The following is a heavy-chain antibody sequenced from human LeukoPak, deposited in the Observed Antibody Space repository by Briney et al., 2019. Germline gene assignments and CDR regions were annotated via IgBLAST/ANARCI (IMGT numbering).Heavy chain of an antibody. Sequence: GGSLRLSCAASGFTFSSYAMHWVGQAPGKGLEWVAVISYDGSNKYYADSVKGRFTISRDNSKNTLYLQMNSLRAEDTAVYYCARVFSGSYYFGAFDIWGQGTMVTVSS. D-gene: IGHD1-26*01. CDR3: ARVFSGSYYFGAFDI. J-gene: IGHJ3*02. CDR2: ISYDGSNK. CDR1: GFTFSSYA. V-gene: IGHV3-30*04.